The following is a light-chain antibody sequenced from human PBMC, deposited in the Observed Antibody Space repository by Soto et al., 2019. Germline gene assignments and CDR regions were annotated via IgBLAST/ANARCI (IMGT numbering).Light chain of an antibody. CDR2: DAS. CDR1: QSLITY. V-gene: IGKV3-11*01. Sequence: EIVLTQSPATLSLSPGERATLSCRASQSLITYLAWYQQKPGQAPRLLIYDASSRATGIPARFSGSGSGTDFTLTISTVESEDFAIYYCQQYNNWPLTFGGGTKVDIK. CDR3: QQYNNWPLT. J-gene: IGKJ4*01.